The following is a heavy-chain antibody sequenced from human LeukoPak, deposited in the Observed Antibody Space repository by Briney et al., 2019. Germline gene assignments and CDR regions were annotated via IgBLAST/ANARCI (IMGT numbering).Heavy chain of an antibody. CDR1: GFTFSNFE. V-gene: IGHV3-48*03. J-gene: IGHJ3*02. D-gene: IGHD3-10*01. CDR3: ARDGARTWFGEFVTEKKDEDAFDI. CDR2: IDFTGSTI. Sequence: GGSLRLSCAASGFTFSNFEMNWVRQAPGKGLEWVSYIDFTGSTIYYADSVKGRFTISRDNAKNSLYLQMNSLRAEDTAVYYCARDGARTWFGEFVTEKKDEDAFDIWGQGTMVTVSS.